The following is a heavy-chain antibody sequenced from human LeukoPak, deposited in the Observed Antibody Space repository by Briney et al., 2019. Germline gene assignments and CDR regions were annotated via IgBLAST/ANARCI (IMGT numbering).Heavy chain of an antibody. CDR3: ASRSSLLLRGYYHYYYTDV. J-gene: IGHJ6*03. D-gene: IGHD3-22*01. Sequence: PSETLSLTCAVYGGSFSGYYWSWIRQPPGKGLEWIGEINHSGSTNYNPSLKSRVTISVDTSKNQFSLKLSSVTAADTAVYYCASRSSLLLRGYYHYYYTDVWGKGTTV. CDR1: GGSFSGYY. V-gene: IGHV4-34*01. CDR2: INHSGST.